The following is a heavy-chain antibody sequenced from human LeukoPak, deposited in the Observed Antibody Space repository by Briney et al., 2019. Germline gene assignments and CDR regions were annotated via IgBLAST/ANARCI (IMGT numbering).Heavy chain of an antibody. Sequence: SVKVSCKASGGTFSSYAISWVRQAPGQGVEWMGGIIPIFGTANYAQKFQGRVTITTDESTSTAYMELSSLRSEDTAVYYCARAHYYDSSGYLIGDYWGQGTLVTVSS. D-gene: IGHD3-22*01. CDR3: ARAHYYDSSGYLIGDY. CDR2: IIPIFGTA. J-gene: IGHJ4*02. V-gene: IGHV1-69*05. CDR1: GGTFSSYA.